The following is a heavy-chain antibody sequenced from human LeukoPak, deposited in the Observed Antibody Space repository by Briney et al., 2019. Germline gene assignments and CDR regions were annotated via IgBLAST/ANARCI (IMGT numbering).Heavy chain of an antibody. J-gene: IGHJ6*02. CDR2: IYHSGST. D-gene: IGHD6-13*01. Sequence: PSETLSLTCTVSGYSISSGYYWGWIRQPPGKGLEWIGSIYHSGSTYYNPSLKSRVTISVDTSKNQFSLKLSSVTAADTAVYYCARDSSSWYDYYYYGMDVWGQGTTVTVSS. V-gene: IGHV4-38-2*02. CDR3: ARDSSSWYDYYYYGMDV. CDR1: GYSISSGYY.